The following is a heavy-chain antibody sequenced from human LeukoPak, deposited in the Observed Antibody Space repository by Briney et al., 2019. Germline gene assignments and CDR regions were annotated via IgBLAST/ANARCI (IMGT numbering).Heavy chain of an antibody. D-gene: IGHD2-2*01. CDR3: VRGGSPPTSTWSLDE. Sequence: GRSLRLSCAASGFTFSNYGMHWKRQSPGQGLGWVSGIKSDGSTTSYADSVKGRFSISRDNSKNTVSLQMDSLTIEDTAVYYCVRGGSPPTSTWSLDEWGQGTLVSVSS. J-gene: IGHJ4*02. CDR2: IKSDGSTT. CDR1: GFTFSNYG. V-gene: IGHV3-74*01.